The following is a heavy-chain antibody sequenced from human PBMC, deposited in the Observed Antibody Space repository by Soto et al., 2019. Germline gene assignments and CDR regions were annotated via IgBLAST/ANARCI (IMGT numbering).Heavy chain of an antibody. Sequence: EVQLVESGGGLVQPGGSLKLSCAASGFTLSDSAMHWVRQASGKGLEWVGRIRSKVNTYATAYAASVKGRFTISRDDSVNTTYLQMNSLKAEDTAVYYCTRRRDWTAMDPLDYWGQGTLVTGSS. D-gene: IGHD5-18*01. V-gene: IGHV3-73*02. CDR3: TRRRDWTAMDPLDY. CDR2: IRSKVNTYAT. CDR1: GFTLSDSA. J-gene: IGHJ4*02.